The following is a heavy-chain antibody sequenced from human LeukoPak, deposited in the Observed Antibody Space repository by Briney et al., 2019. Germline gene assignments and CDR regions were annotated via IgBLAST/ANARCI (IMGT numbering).Heavy chain of an antibody. CDR2: ISGSGGST. CDR1: GFTFSSYA. Sequence: GGSLRLSCAASGFTFSSYAMSWVRQAPGKGLEWVSAISGSGGSTYYADSVKGRFTISRDNSKNTLYLQMNSLRAEDTAVYYCAKVSLFSSSWPIDDYWGQGTLVTVSS. D-gene: IGHD6-13*01. CDR3: AKVSLFSSSWPIDDY. V-gene: IGHV3-23*01. J-gene: IGHJ4*02.